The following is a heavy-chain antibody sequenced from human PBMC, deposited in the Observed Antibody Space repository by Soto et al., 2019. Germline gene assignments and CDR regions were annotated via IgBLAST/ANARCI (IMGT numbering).Heavy chain of an antibody. Sequence: SETLSLTCTVSGGSISSGGYYWSWIRQHPGKGLEWIGYIYYSGSTYYNPSLKSRVTISVDTSKNQFSLKLSSVTAADTAVYYCAREPTLGYSYGEYYFDYWGQGTLVTVSS. CDR2: IYYSGST. CDR1: GGSISSGGYY. D-gene: IGHD5-18*01. CDR3: AREPTLGYSYGEYYFDY. J-gene: IGHJ4*02. V-gene: IGHV4-31*03.